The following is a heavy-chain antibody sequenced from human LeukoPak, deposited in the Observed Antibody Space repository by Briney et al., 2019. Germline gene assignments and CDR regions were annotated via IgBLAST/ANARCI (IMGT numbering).Heavy chain of an antibody. CDR1: GFTLSNAW. V-gene: IGHV3-15*01. Sequence: PGGSLRLSCAASGFTLSNAWMNWVRQAPGKGLEWVGLIKSKTNGETRDYAAPVKGRFTISRDDSDNTLYLQMNSLKNEDTAVYYCAKVATSGNYYYYYMDVWGKGTTVTVSS. CDR3: AKVATSGNYYYYYMDV. D-gene: IGHD6-19*01. J-gene: IGHJ6*03. CDR2: IKSKTNGETR.